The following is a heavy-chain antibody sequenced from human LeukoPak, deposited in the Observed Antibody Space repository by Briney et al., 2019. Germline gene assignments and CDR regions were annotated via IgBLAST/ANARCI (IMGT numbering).Heavy chain of an antibody. CDR1: GFTFSDYY. J-gene: IGHJ4*02. D-gene: IGHD5-12*01. CDR3: ARVAGYSGCDTYYFDY. Sequence: MPGGSLRLSCADSGFTFSDYYMSWIRQAPGKGLEWVSYISSSGSTIYYADSVKGRFTISRDNAKNSLYLQMNSLRAEDTAVYYCARVAGYSGCDTYYFDYWGQGTLVTVSS. CDR2: ISSSGSTI. V-gene: IGHV3-11*01.